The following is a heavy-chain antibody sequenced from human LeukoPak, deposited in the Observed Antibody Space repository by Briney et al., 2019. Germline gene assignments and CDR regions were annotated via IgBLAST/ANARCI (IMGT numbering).Heavy chain of an antibody. D-gene: IGHD6-13*01. CDR1: GGSISSSSYY. V-gene: IGHV4-39*01. Sequence: PSETLSLTCTVSGGSISSSSYYWGWIRQPPGKGLEWIGSIYYSGSTYYNPSLKSRVTISVDTSKNQFSLKLSSVTAADTAVYYCARHPLRVLNIAPFDYWGQGTLVTVSS. CDR3: ARHPLRVLNIAPFDY. J-gene: IGHJ4*02. CDR2: IYYSGST.